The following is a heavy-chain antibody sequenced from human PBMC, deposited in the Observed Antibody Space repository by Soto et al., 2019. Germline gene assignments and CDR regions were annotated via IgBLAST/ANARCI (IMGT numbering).Heavy chain of an antibody. Sequence: PGGSLRLSCAASGFTFSSYWMSWVRQAPGKGLEWGANIKQNGSEKYYVDSVKGRFTISRDNAKNSLYLQMNSLRAEDAAVYYCASPPQIYCSSTSCHDDAFDIWGQGTMVTVSS. CDR2: IKQNGSEK. J-gene: IGHJ3*02. CDR3: ASPPQIYCSSTSCHDDAFDI. CDR1: GFTFSSYW. V-gene: IGHV3-7*01. D-gene: IGHD2-2*01.